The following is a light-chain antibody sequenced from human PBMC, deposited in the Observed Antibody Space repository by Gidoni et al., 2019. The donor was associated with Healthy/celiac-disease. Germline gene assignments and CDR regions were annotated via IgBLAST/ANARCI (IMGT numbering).Light chain of an antibody. J-gene: IGKJ1*01. CDR2: WAS. V-gene: IGKV4-1*01. CDR3: QQYYSTPPPT. CDR1: QSVLYSSNNKNY. Sequence: DIVMTQSPDSLAVSLGERATINCKSSQSVLYSSNNKNYLAWYQQKPGQPPKLLIYWASTRESGVPDRFSGSGSGTDFTLTISSLQAEDVAVYYCQQYYSTPPPTFXXXTKVEIK.